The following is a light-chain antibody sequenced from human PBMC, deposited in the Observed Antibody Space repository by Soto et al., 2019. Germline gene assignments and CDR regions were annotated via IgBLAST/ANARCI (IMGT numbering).Light chain of an antibody. Sequence: QSVLTQAPSASGTPGQRVTISCSGSSSNIESNTVNWYQQLPGTAPKLLIYSNNHRPSGVPDRFSGSKSGTSASLAISGLQSEDEADYYCAAWDDSLNGPVFGGGTKLTVL. CDR1: SSNIESNT. J-gene: IGLJ2*01. V-gene: IGLV1-44*01. CDR2: SNN. CDR3: AAWDDSLNGPV.